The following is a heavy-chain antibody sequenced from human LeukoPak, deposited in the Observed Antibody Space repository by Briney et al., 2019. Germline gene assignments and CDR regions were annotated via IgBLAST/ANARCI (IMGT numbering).Heavy chain of an antibody. Sequence: ASVKASCKASGYTFTGYYMHWVRQAPGQGLEWMGWINPNSGGTNYAQKFQGRVTMTRDTSISTAYMELSRLRSDDTAVYYCARRSKGSSCWFDPWGQGTLVTVSS. CDR1: GYTFTGYY. D-gene: IGHD6-6*01. V-gene: IGHV1-2*02. J-gene: IGHJ5*02. CDR3: ARRSKGSSCWFDP. CDR2: INPNSGGT.